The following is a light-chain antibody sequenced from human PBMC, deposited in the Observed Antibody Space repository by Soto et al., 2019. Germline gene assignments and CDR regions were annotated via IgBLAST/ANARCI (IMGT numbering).Light chain of an antibody. Sequence: IQMTQKPSSVSASVGDRITITCWASQDIGGRLAWYQQKPGLPPKYLIYAASNLQSGVPSRFSGSGSGTDFTLTISNLQPEDFATYYCQQSFTTWTFGQGTKVDIK. CDR3: QQSFTTWT. CDR2: AAS. CDR1: QDIGGR. J-gene: IGKJ1*01. V-gene: IGKV1-12*01.